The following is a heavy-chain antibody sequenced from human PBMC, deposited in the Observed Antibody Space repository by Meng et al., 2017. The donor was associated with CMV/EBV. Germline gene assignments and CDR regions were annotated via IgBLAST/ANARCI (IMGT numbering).Heavy chain of an antibody. V-gene: IGHV3-7*04. CDR1: GVTFSSYW. Sequence: GGSLRLSCTVPGVTFSSYWMSWVRQAPGRGLEWVANIERDGNEMYYADSVKGRFTISRDNAKNSVYLQMNSLRPEDTAIYYCARGSVQGATTAWGQGTLVTVSS. J-gene: IGHJ4*02. CDR2: IERDGNEM. CDR3: ARGSVQGATTA. D-gene: IGHD1-26*01.